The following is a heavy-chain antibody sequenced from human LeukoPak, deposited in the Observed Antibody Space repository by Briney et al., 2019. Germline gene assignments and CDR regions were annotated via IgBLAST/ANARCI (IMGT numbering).Heavy chain of an antibody. Sequence: GGSLRLSCAASGFTFSSYNMNWVRQAPGKGLEWVSSISSSSSYIYYADSVKGRFTISRDNAKNSLYLQMNSLRAEDTAVYYCARVAFLEWQYLYYFDYWGQGTLVTVSS. J-gene: IGHJ4*02. V-gene: IGHV3-21*01. CDR2: ISSSSSYI. D-gene: IGHD3-3*02. CDR3: ARVAFLEWQYLYYFDY. CDR1: GFTFSSYN.